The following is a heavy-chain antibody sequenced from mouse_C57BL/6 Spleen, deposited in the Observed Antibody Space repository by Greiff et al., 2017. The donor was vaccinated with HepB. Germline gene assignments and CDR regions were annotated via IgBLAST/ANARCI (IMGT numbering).Heavy chain of an antibody. V-gene: IGHV1-82*01. D-gene: IGHD2-3*01. Sequence: VHLVESGPELVKPGASVKISCKASGYAFSSSWMNWVKQRPGKGLEWIGRIYPGDGDTNYNGKFKGKATLTADKSSSTAYMQLSSLTSEDSAVYVCGAGDYDGYYVAYWGQGTLVTVSA. J-gene: IGHJ3*01. CDR3: GAGDYDGYYVAY. CDR2: IYPGDGDT. CDR1: GYAFSSSW.